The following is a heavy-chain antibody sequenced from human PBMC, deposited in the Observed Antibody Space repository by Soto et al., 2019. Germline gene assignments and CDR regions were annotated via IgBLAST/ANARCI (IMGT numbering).Heavy chain of an antibody. CDR1: GFSLSTSGVG. Sequence: QITLKESGPTLVKPTQTLTLTCTFSGFSLSTSGVGVGWIRQPPGKALEWLALIYWDDDKRYSPSLKSRLTITKDTSKNQVVLTMTNMDPMDTATYYCAHLTFLEWLPTFDYWGQGTLVTVSS. J-gene: IGHJ4*02. CDR2: IYWDDDK. D-gene: IGHD3-3*01. CDR3: AHLTFLEWLPTFDY. V-gene: IGHV2-5*02.